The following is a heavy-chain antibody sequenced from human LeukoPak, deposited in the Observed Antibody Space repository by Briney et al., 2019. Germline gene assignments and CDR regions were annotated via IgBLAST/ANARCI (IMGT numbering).Heavy chain of an antibody. Sequence: EPGGSLRLSCAASGFTFSSYGMHWVRQAPGKGLEWVAVIWYDGSNKYYADSVKGRFTISRDNSKNTLYLQMNSLRAEDTAVYYCARGGSVAYYYDSSGYYRPDYYYGMDVWGQGTTVTVSS. D-gene: IGHD3-22*01. CDR1: GFTFSSYG. J-gene: IGHJ6*02. V-gene: IGHV3-33*01. CDR2: IWYDGSNK. CDR3: ARGGSVAYYYDSSGYYRPDYYYGMDV.